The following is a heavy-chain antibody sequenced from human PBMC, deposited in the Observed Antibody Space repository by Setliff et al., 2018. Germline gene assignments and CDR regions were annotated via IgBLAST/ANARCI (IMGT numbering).Heavy chain of an antibody. D-gene: IGHD3-3*01. CDR1: GGSTSSSSYY. V-gene: IGHV4-39*07. Sequence: PSETLSLTCTVSGGSTSSSSYYWGWIRQPPGKGLEWIGSIYYSGSTYYNPSLKSRVTISVDTSKNQFSLKLSSVTAADTAVYYCARRETYYNFWSGCYAYWGQGTLVTVSS. CDR3: ARRETYYNFWSGCYAY. CDR2: IYYSGST. J-gene: IGHJ4*02.